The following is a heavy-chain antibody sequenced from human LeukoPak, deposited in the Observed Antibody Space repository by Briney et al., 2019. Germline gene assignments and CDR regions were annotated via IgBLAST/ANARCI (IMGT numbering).Heavy chain of an antibody. V-gene: IGHV4-4*07. Sequence: SETLSLTCTVSGGSISSYYWSWIRQPAGRGLEWIGRIYTSGSTNYNPSLKNRVTMSVDTSKNQFSLKLSSVTAADTAVYYCARGYYDSSGYYSDFGYWGQGTLVTVSS. D-gene: IGHD3-22*01. CDR1: GGSISSYY. J-gene: IGHJ4*02. CDR2: IYTSGST. CDR3: ARGYYDSSGYYSDFGY.